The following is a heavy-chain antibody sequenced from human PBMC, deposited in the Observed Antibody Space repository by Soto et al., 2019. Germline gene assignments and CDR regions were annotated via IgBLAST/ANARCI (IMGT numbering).Heavy chain of an antibody. D-gene: IGHD2-2*01. CDR1: GFTFTSYS. V-gene: IGHV3-48*02. J-gene: IGHJ5*02. CDR3: AREMGACSDSSCYPGPCDS. Sequence: VQLVESGGGLVQPGGSLRLSCAASGFTFTSYSMNWVRQAPGQGLEWVSYITSKSTTIKYADSVKGRFTVSRDNAKNSLYLQLNSLRDEDTAVYYCAREMGACSDSSCYPGPCDSWGQGTLVTVSS. CDR2: ITSKSTTI.